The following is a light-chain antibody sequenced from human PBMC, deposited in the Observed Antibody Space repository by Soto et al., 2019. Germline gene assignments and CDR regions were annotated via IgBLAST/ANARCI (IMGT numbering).Light chain of an antibody. CDR3: QQSYSTPHT. CDR2: AAS. CDR1: QSISSY. Sequence: DIQMTHSPSPLSASVGDRVTITRRASQSISSYLNWYQQKPGKAPKLLIYAASSLQSGVPSRFSGSGSGTDFTLTISSLQPEDFATYYCQQSYSTPHTFGQGTKVDIK. J-gene: IGKJ2*01. V-gene: IGKV1-39*01.